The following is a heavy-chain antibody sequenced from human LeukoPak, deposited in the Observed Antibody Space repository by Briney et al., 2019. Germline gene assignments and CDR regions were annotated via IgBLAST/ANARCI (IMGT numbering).Heavy chain of an antibody. CDR3: ATTYYYGSGSYSLDAFDI. D-gene: IGHD3-10*01. V-gene: IGHV6-1*01. J-gene: IGHJ3*02. CDR2: TYYRSKWYN. Sequence: SQTLSLTCAISGDSVSSNSAAWNWIRQSPSRGLEWLGRTYYRSKWYNDYAVSVKSRITINPDTSKNQFSLQLNSVTPEDTAVYYCATTYYYGSGSYSLDAFDIWGQGTMVTVSS. CDR1: GDSVSSNSAA.